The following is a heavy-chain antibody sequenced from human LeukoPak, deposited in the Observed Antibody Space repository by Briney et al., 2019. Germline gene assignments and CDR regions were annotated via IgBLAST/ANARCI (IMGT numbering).Heavy chain of an antibody. D-gene: IGHD3-3*01. CDR3: ASGNFDFWSGPNDY. J-gene: IGHJ4*02. CDR1: GFTISSYS. Sequence: GGSLRLSCAASGFTISSYSMNWVRQAPGKGLEWASSISSGSSYIYYADSVKGRFTISRDNAKNSLYLQMNSLRAEDTAVYYCASGNFDFWSGPNDYWGQGTLVTVSS. V-gene: IGHV3-21*01. CDR2: ISSGSSYI.